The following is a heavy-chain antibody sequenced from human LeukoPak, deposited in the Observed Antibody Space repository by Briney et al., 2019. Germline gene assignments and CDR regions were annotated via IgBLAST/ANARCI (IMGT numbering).Heavy chain of an antibody. Sequence: SETLSLTCTVSGGSISSSSYYWGWIRQPPGKGLEWIGSIYYSGSTYYNPSLKSRVTTSVDTSKNQFSLKLSSVTAADTAVYYCARHSLGYCSGGSCYPIDYWGQGTLVTVSS. J-gene: IGHJ4*02. V-gene: IGHV4-39*01. CDR2: IYYSGST. CDR1: GGSISSSSYY. CDR3: ARHSLGYCSGGSCYPIDY. D-gene: IGHD2-15*01.